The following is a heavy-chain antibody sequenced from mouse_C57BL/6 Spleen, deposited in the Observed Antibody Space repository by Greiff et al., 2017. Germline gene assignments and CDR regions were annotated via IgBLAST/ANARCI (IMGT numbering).Heavy chain of an antibody. J-gene: IGHJ4*01. Sequence: VQLQQSGPELVKPGASVKISCKASGYAFSSSWMNWVKQRPGKGLEWIGRIYPGDGDTNYNGKVKGKATLTVDKSSSTAYMQLSSLTSEDSAVYYCARRGAVVDPYYAMDYWGQGTSVTVSS. CDR2: IYPGDGDT. CDR1: GYAFSSSW. CDR3: ARRGAVVDPYYAMDY. V-gene: IGHV1-82*01. D-gene: IGHD1-1*01.